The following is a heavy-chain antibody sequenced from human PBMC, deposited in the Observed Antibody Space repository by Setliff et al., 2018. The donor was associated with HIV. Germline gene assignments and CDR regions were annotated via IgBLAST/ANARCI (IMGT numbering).Heavy chain of an antibody. CDR3: ARCIAARPRGSDAFDI. J-gene: IGHJ3*02. CDR1: GYSFTTHW. V-gene: IGHV5-51*01. CDR2: IYPSDSDT. Sequence: GESLKISCETSGYSFTTHWIGWVRQMPGKGLEWMGIIYPSDSDTTYSPSFQGQVTISADKSISTAYLQWSSLKASDTAMYYCARCIAARPRGSDAFDIWGQGTMVTVSS. D-gene: IGHD6-6*01.